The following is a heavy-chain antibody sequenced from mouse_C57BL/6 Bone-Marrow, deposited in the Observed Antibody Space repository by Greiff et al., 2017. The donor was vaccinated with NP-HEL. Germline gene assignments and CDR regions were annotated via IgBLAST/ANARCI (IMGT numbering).Heavy chain of an antibody. CDR2: IYPGDGDT. V-gene: IGHV1-80*01. Sequence: QVQLQQSGAELVKPGASVKISCKASGYAFSSYWMNWVKQRPGKGLEWIGQIYPGDGDTNYNGKFKGKATLTADKSSSTAYMQLSSLTSEDSAVYFCTRSPAYWYFDVWGTGTTVTVSS. J-gene: IGHJ1*03. CDR1: GYAFSSYW. CDR3: TRSPAYWYFDV.